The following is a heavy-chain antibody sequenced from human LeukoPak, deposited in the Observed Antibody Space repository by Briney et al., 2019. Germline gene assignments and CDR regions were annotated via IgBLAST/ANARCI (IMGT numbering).Heavy chain of an antibody. Sequence: GGSLRLSCAASGFTFSSYAMSWVRQAPEKGLEWVATISGSGGGTYYADSVRGRFTISRDDSENTLYLQMNSLRAEDTAVYYCAKDYGRYRNNYFDYWGQGNLVTVSS. CDR2: ISGSGGGT. J-gene: IGHJ4*02. D-gene: IGHD1-26*01. CDR1: GFTFSSYA. CDR3: AKDYGRYRNNYFDY. V-gene: IGHV3-23*01.